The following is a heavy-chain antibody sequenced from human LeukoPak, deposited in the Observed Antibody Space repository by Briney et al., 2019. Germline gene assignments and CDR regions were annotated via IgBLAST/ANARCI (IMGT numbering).Heavy chain of an antibody. D-gene: IGHD4-17*01. J-gene: IGHJ4*02. Sequence: PGGSLRLSCAASGFTFDDYGMSWVRQAPGKGLEWVANIKQDGSEKYYVDSVKGRFTISRDNAKNSLYLQMNSLRAEDTAVYYCARDTDDYGDYVDYFDYWGQGTLVTVSS. CDR1: GFTFDDYG. V-gene: IGHV3-7*01. CDR3: ARDTDDYGDYVDYFDY. CDR2: IKQDGSEK.